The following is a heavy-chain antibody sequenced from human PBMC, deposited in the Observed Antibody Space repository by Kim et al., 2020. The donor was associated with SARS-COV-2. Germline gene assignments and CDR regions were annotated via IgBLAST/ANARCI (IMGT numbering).Heavy chain of an antibody. J-gene: IGHJ4*02. Sequence: GGSLRLSCAASGFTFSSYAMSWVRQAPGKGLDWVSAISGSGVSTYYADSVKGRFTISRDNSKNTLYLQMNCLRAEDSSVYYCAKDRDGPFDYWGQGTLV. CDR2: ISGSGVST. CDR3: AKDRDGPFDY. V-gene: IGHV3-23*01. CDR1: GFTFSSYA.